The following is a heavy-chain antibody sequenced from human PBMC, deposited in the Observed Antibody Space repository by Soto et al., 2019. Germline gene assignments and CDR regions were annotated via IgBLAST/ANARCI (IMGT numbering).Heavy chain of an antibody. CDR1: GFTFSNYA. CDR2: ISDSGVST. Sequence: EVPLLESGGGLVQPGGSLRLSCAASGFTFSNYAMSWVRQAPGKGLEWVSSISDSGVSTYYADSVKGRFTISRDNSKNTLYLQMNSLRVEDTAVYYCAKEDEGGYYYSGLWGQGTLVTVSS. CDR3: AKEDEGGYYYSGL. D-gene: IGHD1-26*01. V-gene: IGHV3-23*01. J-gene: IGHJ4*02.